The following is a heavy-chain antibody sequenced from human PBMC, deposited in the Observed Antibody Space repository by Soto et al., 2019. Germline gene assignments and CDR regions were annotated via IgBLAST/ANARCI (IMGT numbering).Heavy chain of an antibody. Sequence: QVQLVESGGGVVQPGRSLRLSCAASGFTFSSYAMHWVRQAPGQGLEWVAVISYDGSNKYYADSVKGRFTISRDNSKNALYLQMNSLRAEDTAVYYCARDGSTDKYYYASSGYDPQDYYYYYYGMDVWGQGTTVTVSS. CDR3: ARDGSTDKYYYASSGYDPQDYYYYYYGMDV. V-gene: IGHV3-30-3*01. J-gene: IGHJ6*02. CDR1: GFTFSSYA. CDR2: ISYDGSNK. D-gene: IGHD3-22*01.